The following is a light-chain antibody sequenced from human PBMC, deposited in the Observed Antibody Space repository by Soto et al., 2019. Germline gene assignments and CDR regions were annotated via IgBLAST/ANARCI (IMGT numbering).Light chain of an antibody. Sequence: QSVLTQPASMSGSPGQSITISCTGTSGDVGSYNLVSWYQHHPGKAPKLMIYEGNKRPSGVSDRFSGSKSGNTASLTISDLQTEDEADYYCCSFAGSVLFGGGTKLTVL. CDR3: CSFAGSVL. CDR1: SGDVGSYNL. V-gene: IGLV2-23*01. J-gene: IGLJ2*01. CDR2: EGN.